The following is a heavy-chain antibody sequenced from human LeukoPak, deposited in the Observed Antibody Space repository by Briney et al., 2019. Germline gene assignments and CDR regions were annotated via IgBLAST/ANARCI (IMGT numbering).Heavy chain of an antibody. V-gene: IGHV3-23*01. CDR2: ISGSGGST. D-gene: IGHD1-26*01. Sequence: GGSLRLSCAASGFTFSSYAMSWVRQAPGKGLEWVSAISGSGGSTYYADSVKGRFTISRDNSKNTLYLQMNSLRAEDTAVHYCARASGSYIFDYWGQGTLVTVSS. CDR3: ARASGSYIFDY. J-gene: IGHJ4*02. CDR1: GFTFSSYA.